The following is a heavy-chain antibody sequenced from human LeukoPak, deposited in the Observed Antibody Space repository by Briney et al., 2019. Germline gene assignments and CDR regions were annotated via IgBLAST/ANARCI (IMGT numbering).Heavy chain of an antibody. CDR2: ISYDGSNK. Sequence: GRSLRLSCAASGFTFSSYGMHWVRQAPGKGLEWVAVISYDGSNKYYADSVKGRFTISRDNSKNTLYLQMNSLRAEDTAVYYCGALYDSSGYFDYWGQGTLVTVSS. J-gene: IGHJ4*02. CDR3: GALYDSSGYFDY. CDR1: GFTFSSYG. D-gene: IGHD3-22*01. V-gene: IGHV3-30*03.